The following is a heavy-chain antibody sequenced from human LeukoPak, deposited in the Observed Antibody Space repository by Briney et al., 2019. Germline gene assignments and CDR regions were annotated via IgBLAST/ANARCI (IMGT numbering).Heavy chain of an antibody. J-gene: IGHJ4*02. CDR1: GGTFSSYA. V-gene: IGHV1-69*04. CDR3: ARVVHGSNYLDF. D-gene: IGHD6-6*01. Sequence: ASVKVSCKASGGTFSSYAISWVRQAPGQGLEWMGRIIPILGIANYAQKFQGRVTITADKSTSTAYMELSSLRSEDTAVYYCARVVHGSNYLDFWGQGTLVTVSS. CDR2: IIPILGIA.